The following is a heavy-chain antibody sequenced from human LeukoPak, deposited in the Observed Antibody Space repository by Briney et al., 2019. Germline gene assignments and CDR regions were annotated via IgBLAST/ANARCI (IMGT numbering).Heavy chain of an antibody. CDR2: IYYSGST. CDR1: GGSISSYY. D-gene: IGHD3-10*01. Sequence: SETLSLTCTVSGGSISSYYWSWIRQPPGKGLEWIGYIYYSGSTNYNPSLKSRVTISVDTSKNQFSLKLSSVTAADTAVYYCARAGDYYGSGSNNWFAPWGQGTLVTVSS. CDR3: ARAGDYYGSGSNNWFAP. V-gene: IGHV4-59*01. J-gene: IGHJ5*02.